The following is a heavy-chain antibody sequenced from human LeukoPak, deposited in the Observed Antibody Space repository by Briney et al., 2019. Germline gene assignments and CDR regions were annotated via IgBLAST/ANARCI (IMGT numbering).Heavy chain of an antibody. CDR3: VRRRDCTSSSCYSGYFDP. CDR2: VYYRGNT. Sequence: SETLSLTCTVSGASVSSISYYWGWIRQPPGKAFEWIGTVYYRGNTYYNPTLRGRVTISLDTSKGQFSLKVTSVTAADTAVYYCVRRRDCTSSSCYSGYFDPWGQGTQVTVSS. D-gene: IGHD2-2*01. J-gene: IGHJ5*02. V-gene: IGHV4-39*01. CDR1: GASVSSISYY.